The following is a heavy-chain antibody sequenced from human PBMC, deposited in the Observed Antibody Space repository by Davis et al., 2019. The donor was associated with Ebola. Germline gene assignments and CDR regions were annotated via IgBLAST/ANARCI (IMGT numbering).Heavy chain of an antibody. CDR3: ARVHAGQLLMY. D-gene: IGHD3-10*01. V-gene: IGHV3-74*01. Sequence: GESLKISCAASGFTFSNYWMHWIRQAPGEGLVWVSYVSPDGSDIRYADSVKGRFTISRDNAKNTLYLQMNSLRGADTAVYYCARVHAGQLLMYWGQGTLVTVSS. CDR2: VSPDGSDI. J-gene: IGHJ4*02. CDR1: GFTFSNYW.